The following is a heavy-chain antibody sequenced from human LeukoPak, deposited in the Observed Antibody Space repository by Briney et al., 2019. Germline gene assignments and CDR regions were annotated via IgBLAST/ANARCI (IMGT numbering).Heavy chain of an antibody. V-gene: IGHV4-39*01. CDR3: ARQVSDYFYYYIDV. CDR1: GGSISSSGYY. J-gene: IGHJ6*03. Sequence: SETLSLTCSISGGSISSSGYYWNWIRQPPGKGLEWVGSIYYSGSTYYNSSLKSRVTISEDTSKNRFSLMLTSVTAADTAVYYCARQVSDYFYYYIDVWGEGTTVIVSS. CDR2: IYYSGST.